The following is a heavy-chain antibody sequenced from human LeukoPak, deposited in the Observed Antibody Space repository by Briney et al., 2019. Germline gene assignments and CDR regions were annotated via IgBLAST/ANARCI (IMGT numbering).Heavy chain of an antibody. CDR2: ISGSGGST. Sequence: GGSLRLSCAPSGFTLSSYAMSWVRQAPGKGLEWVSAISGSGGSTYYADSVKGRFTISRDNSKNTLYLQMNSLRAEDTAVYYCAKDLTTTETTVTAEYFQHWGQGTLVTVS. CDR1: GFTLSSYA. CDR3: AKDLTTTETTVTAEYFQH. V-gene: IGHV3-23*01. J-gene: IGHJ1*01. D-gene: IGHD4-17*01.